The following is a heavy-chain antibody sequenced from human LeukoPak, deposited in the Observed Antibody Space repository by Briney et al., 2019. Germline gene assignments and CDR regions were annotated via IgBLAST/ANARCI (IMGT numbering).Heavy chain of an antibody. CDR2: IYYSGST. Sequence: SETLSLTCTVSGGSISSSSYYWGWIRQPPGKGLEWIGSIYYSGSTYYNPSLKSRVTISVDTSKNQFSLKLSSVTAADTAVYYCARQVVVVPAAQGFDYWGQGTLVTVSS. V-gene: IGHV4-39*01. CDR3: ARQVVVVPAAQGFDY. CDR1: GGSISSSSYY. J-gene: IGHJ4*02. D-gene: IGHD2-2*01.